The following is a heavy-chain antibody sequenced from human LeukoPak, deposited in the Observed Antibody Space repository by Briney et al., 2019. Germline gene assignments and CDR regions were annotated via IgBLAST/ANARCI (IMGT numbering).Heavy chain of an antibody. V-gene: IGHV4-39*01. Sequence: SETLSLTCTVSGGSISSSSYYWGLIRQPPGKGLEWIGTMYYSGSTYYNPSLKSRVTISVDTSKNQFSLKVSSVTAADTAVYYCARLPSSGWLRYYFDYWGQGTLVTVSS. D-gene: IGHD6-19*01. J-gene: IGHJ4*02. CDR3: ARLPSSGWLRYYFDY. CDR2: MYYSGST. CDR1: GGSISSSSYY.